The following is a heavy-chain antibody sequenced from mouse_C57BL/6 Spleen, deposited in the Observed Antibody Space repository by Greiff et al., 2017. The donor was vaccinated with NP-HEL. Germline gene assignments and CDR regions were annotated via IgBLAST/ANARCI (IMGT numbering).Heavy chain of an antibody. CDR1: GYAFSSSW. V-gene: IGHV1-82*01. Sequence: QVQLQQSGPELVKPGASVKISCKASGYAFSSSWMNWVKQRPGKGLEWLGRIYPGDGDTNYNGKFKGKATLTADKSSSTAYMQLSSLTSEDSAVYFWARSGDGYFHAWFAYWGQGTLVTVSA. CDR3: ARSGDGYFHAWFAY. D-gene: IGHD2-3*01. J-gene: IGHJ3*01. CDR2: IYPGDGDT.